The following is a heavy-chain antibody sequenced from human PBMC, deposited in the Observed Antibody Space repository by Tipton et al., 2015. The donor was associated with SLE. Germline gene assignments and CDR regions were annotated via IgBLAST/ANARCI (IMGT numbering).Heavy chain of an antibody. D-gene: IGHD6-19*01. CDR3: ARNWYSSGWPVLDS. V-gene: IGHV4-39*01. CDR1: GHSISNGDYY. J-gene: IGHJ4*02. CDR2: CYYSGST. Sequence: TLSLTCTVSGHSISNGDYYWSWIRQLPGKGLGWIGSCYYSGSTYNNPALQSRVTISVDTSKNQFSLKVSSVTAADTAVYYCARNWYSSGWPVLDSWGQGTLVTVSS.